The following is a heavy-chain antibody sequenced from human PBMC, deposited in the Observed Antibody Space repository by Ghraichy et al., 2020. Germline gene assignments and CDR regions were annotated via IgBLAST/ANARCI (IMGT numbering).Heavy chain of an antibody. Sequence: SETLSLTCTVSGGSISSYYWSWIRQPPGKGLEWIGYIYTSGSTNYNPSLKSRVTISVDTSKNQFSLKLSSVTAADTAVYYCARLDVKGLAGTIDYWGQGTLVTVSS. CDR2: IYTSGST. D-gene: IGHD3-10*01. CDR3: ARLDVKGLAGTIDY. J-gene: IGHJ4*02. V-gene: IGHV4-4*09. CDR1: GGSISSYY.